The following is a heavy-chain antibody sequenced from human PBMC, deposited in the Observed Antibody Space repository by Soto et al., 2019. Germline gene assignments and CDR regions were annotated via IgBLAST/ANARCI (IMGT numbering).Heavy chain of an antibody. V-gene: IGHV1-69*13. CDR3: RGDYYGSGSYYRPEAHYYYYGMDV. CDR2: IIPIFGTA. D-gene: IGHD3-10*01. J-gene: IGHJ6*02. CDR1: GYTFTSYG. Sequence: SVKVSCKTSGYTFTSYGISWVRQAPGQGLEWMGGIIPIFGTANYAQKFQGRVTITADESTSTAYMELSSLRSEDTAVYYCRGDYYGSGSYYRPEAHYYYYGMDVWGQGTTVTVSS.